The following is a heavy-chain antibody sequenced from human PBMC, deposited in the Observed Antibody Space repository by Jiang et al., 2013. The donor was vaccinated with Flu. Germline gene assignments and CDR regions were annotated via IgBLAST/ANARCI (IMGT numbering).Heavy chain of an antibody. CDR1: GSTFSGHW. J-gene: IGHJ3*01. Sequence: VQLLESGGGVVQPGESLRLSCAASGSTFSGHWMHWVRQAPGKRLVWVSRIKTDGSTTDYADSVKGRFSISRDNAKNTLYLQMNSLRPEDTAVYFCVRDRDHFGHDAFDFWAKGQWSPSPQ. CDR3: VRDRDHFGHDAFDF. D-gene: IGHD5-24*01. CDR2: IKTDGSTT. V-gene: IGHV3-74*01.